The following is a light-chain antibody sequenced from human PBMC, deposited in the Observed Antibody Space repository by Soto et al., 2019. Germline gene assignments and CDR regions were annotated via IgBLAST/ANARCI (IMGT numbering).Light chain of an antibody. CDR3: QSYDSRLSGLFV. J-gene: IGLJ1*01. CDR1: SSNIGEGYD. CDR2: GNN. V-gene: IGLV1-40*01. Sequence: QSVLTQPPSVSGAPGQRVTISCTGSSSNIGEGYDVHWYQQLPGTAPRLLIYGNNNRPSGVPDRFSGSRSGTSASLAITGLQAEDEAAYHCQSYDSRLSGLFVFGTGTKLTVL.